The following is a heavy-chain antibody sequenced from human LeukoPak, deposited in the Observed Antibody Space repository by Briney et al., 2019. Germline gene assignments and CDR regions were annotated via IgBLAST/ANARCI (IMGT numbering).Heavy chain of an antibody. CDR3: AREPKYYYDSSGYEGGSAFDI. Sequence: PSETLSLTCNVSGGSISSGGYSWSWIRQPPGKGLEWIGYIYHSGSTYYNLSLKSRVTISVDRSKNQFSLKLSSVTAADTAVYYCAREPKYYYDSSGYEGGSAFDIWGQGTMVTVSS. D-gene: IGHD3-22*01. V-gene: IGHV4-30-2*01. J-gene: IGHJ3*02. CDR1: GGSISSGGYS. CDR2: IYHSGST.